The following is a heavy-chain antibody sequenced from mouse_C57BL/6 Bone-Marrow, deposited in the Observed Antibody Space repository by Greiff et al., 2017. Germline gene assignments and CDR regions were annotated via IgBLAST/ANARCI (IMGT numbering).Heavy chain of an antibody. J-gene: IGHJ3*01. CDR3: TTSPDGYYFLFAY. V-gene: IGHV14-4*01. D-gene: IGHD2-3*01. CDR1: GFNIKDDY. CDR2: IDPENGDT. Sequence: VQLQQSGAELVRPGASVKLSCTASGFNIKDDYMHWVKQRPEQGLEWIGWIDPENGDTEYASKFQGKAPITADTSSNTAYLQLSSLTSEDTAVYYCTTSPDGYYFLFAYWGQGTLVTVSA.